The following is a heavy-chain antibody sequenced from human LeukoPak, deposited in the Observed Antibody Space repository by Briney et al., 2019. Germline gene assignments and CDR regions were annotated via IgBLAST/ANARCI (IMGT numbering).Heavy chain of an antibody. V-gene: IGHV3-53*01. CDR2: IYSGGST. Sequence: GALRLSCAASGFTVSSNYMSWVRQAPGKGLEWASVIYSGGSTYYADSVKGRFTISRDNSKNTLYLQMNTLRAEDTAVYYCARDRDGGPFHMDVWGQGTTVTVSS. J-gene: IGHJ6*02. D-gene: IGHD5-24*01. CDR3: ARDRDGGPFHMDV. CDR1: GFTVSSNY.